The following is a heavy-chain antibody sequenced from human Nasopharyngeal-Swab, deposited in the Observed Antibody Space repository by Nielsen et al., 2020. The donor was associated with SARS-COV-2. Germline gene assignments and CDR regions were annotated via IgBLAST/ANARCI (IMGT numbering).Heavy chain of an antibody. CDR2: VSDDGANK. CDR3: ARASPSSSGWAIGEYIDN. V-gene: IGHV3-30-3*01. D-gene: IGHD6-19*01. J-gene: IGHJ4*02. CDR1: GFILSSHG. Sequence: GRSLRLSCAASGFILSSHGMHWVRQAPGKGLEWVAVVSDDGANKFYADSVKGRFSISRDTSKNMLYLQMNKPRADDTAVYYCARASPSSSGWAIGEYIDNWGQGTLVTVSS.